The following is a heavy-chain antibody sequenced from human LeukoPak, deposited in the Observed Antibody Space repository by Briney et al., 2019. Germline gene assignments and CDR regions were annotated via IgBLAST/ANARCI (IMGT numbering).Heavy chain of an antibody. CDR1: GFTFSSYS. D-gene: IGHD2-21*02. CDR3: AGPRVAYCGGDCYS. V-gene: IGHV3-21*01. Sequence: PGGSLRLSCAASGFTFSSYSMNWVRQAPGKGLEWVSSISSSSSYIYYADSVKGRFTISRDNAKNSLYLQMNSLRAEDTAVYYCAGPRVAYCGGDCYSWGQGTLVTVSS. CDR2: ISSSSSYI. J-gene: IGHJ4*02.